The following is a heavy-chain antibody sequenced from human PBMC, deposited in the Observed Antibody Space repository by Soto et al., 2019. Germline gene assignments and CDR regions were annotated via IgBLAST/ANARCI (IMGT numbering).Heavy chain of an antibody. V-gene: IGHV4-31*03. CDR3: ARDGSSTANWIDP. CDR1: GDPLSLGGYY. Sequence: PSETLSLTCIVSGDPLSLGGYYWTWIRQRPGKGLEWMGYIYHTGKTYYNPSLESRLTMSIDMSKNQFSLRLTPVTAADTAVYYCARDGSSTANWIDPWGQGTRVTVSS. D-gene: IGHD2-2*01. J-gene: IGHJ5*02. CDR2: IYHTGKT.